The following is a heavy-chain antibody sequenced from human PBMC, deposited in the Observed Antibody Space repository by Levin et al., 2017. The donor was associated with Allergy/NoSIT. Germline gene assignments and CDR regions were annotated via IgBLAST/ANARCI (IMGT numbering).Heavy chain of an antibody. V-gene: IGHV3-30*04. D-gene: IGHD3-3*01. J-gene: IGHJ4*02. Sequence: GESLKISCAASGFTFSSYAMHWVRQAPGKGLEWVAVISYDGSNKYYADSVKGRFTISRDNSKNTLYLQMNSLRAEDTAVYYCARGGSITIFGVAPVDYWGQGTLVTVSS. CDR1: GFTFSSYA. CDR2: ISYDGSNK. CDR3: ARGGSITIFGVAPVDY.